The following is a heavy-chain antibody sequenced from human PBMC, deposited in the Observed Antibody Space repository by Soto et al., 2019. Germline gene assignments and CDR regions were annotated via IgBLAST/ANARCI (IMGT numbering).Heavy chain of an antibody. J-gene: IGHJ4*02. CDR1: GGSISSSSYY. CDR2: IYYSGST. CDR3: ARSHYDILTGYRYFDY. Sequence: SETLSLTCTVSGGSISSSSYYWGWIRQPPGKGLEWIGSIYYSGSTYYNPSLKSRVTISVDTSKNQFSLKLSSVTAADTAVYYCARSHYDILTGYRYFDYWGQGTLVTVSS. D-gene: IGHD3-9*01. V-gene: IGHV4-39*01.